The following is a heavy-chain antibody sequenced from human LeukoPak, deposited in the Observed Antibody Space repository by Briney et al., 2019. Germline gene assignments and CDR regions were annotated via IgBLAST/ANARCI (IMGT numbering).Heavy chain of an antibody. V-gene: IGHV4-39*01. D-gene: IGHD2-2*01. J-gene: IGHJ5*02. CDR1: GGSISSSSYY. CDR3: ARHEGHYCSSTSCYLGWFDP. CDR2: IYYSGST. Sequence: SETLSLTCTVSGGSISSSSYYWGWIRQPPGKGLEWIGSIYYSGSTYYNPPLKSRVTISVDTSKNQFSMKLSSVTAADTAVYYCARHEGHYCSSTSCYLGWFDPWGQGTLVTVSS.